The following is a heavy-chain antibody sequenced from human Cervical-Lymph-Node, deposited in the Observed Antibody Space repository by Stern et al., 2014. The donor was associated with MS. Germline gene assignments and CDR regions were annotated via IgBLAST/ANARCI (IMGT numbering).Heavy chain of an antibody. CDR3: TRGFGTSWSLGP. D-gene: IGHD2-2*01. V-gene: IGHV3-66*01. CDR1: GFAVSSDY. CDR2: IYNDGRT. J-gene: IGHJ5*02. Sequence: EVQLVESGGALVQPGGSLRLSCAASGFAVSSDYMSWVRQAPGKGLEWVSVIYNDGRTYFADSVKGRFTISRDNAENTLYLQMNSLSAVDTAVYYCTRGFGTSWSLGPWGQGTLVTVSS.